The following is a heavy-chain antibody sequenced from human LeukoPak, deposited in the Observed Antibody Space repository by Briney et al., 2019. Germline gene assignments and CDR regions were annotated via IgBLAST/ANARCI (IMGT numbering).Heavy chain of an antibody. CDR1: GGTFSSYA. CDR3: ARGGIVGASGVWYFDY. V-gene: IGHV1-69*13. D-gene: IGHD1-26*01. CDR2: IIPIFGSP. J-gene: IGHJ4*02. Sequence: GASVKVSCKASGGTFSSYAISWVRQAPGQGLEWVGGIIPIFGSPNYAQKFQGRVTITADESTSTAYMELSSLRSEDTAVYYCARGGIVGASGVWYFDYWGQGTLVTVSS.